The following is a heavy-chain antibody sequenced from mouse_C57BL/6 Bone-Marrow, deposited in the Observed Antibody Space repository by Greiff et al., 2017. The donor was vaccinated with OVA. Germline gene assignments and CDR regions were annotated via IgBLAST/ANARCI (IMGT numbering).Heavy chain of an antibody. V-gene: IGHV1-81*01. D-gene: IGHD1-1*01. J-gene: IGHJ4*01. CDR2: IYPRSGNT. Sequence: QVQLQQSGAELARPGASVKLSCKASGYTFTSYGISWVKQRTGQGLEWIGEIYPRSGNTYYNEKFKGKATLTADKSSSTAYMELRSLTSEDSAVYFCANLLLPSSGDAMDYWGQGTSVTVSS. CDR1: GYTFTSYG. CDR3: ANLLLPSSGDAMDY.